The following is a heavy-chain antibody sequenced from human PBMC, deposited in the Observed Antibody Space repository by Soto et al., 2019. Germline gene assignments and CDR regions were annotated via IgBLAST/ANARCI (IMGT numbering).Heavy chain of an antibody. Sequence: ASVKVSCKASGYTFTSYYMHWVRQAPGQGLEWMGIINPSGGSTSYAQKLQGRVTMTGDTSTSTVYMEMSSLRSEDTAVYYCASEYCSGGSCSGLGFDPWGQGTLVTVSS. D-gene: IGHD2-15*01. CDR3: ASEYCSGGSCSGLGFDP. V-gene: IGHV1-46*03. CDR1: GYTFTSYY. J-gene: IGHJ5*02. CDR2: INPSGGST.